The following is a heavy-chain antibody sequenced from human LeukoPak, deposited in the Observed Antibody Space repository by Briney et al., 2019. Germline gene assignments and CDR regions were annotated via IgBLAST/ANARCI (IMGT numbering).Heavy chain of an antibody. CDR1: GFTFPTFP. J-gene: IGHJ4*02. Sequence: GGSLRLSRGASGFTFPTFPMTWIRQAPGKGLEWVSSISGSGDIIYYADSVKGRFTISRDNSKNTLYPQMNSLRAEDTAVYYCAKLADNPYWGQGTLVTVSS. CDR2: ISGSGDII. CDR3: AKLADNPY. V-gene: IGHV3-23*01. D-gene: IGHD1-14*01.